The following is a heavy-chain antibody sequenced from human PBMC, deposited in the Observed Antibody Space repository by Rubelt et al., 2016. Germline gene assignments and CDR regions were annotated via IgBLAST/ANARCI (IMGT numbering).Heavy chain of an antibody. CDR1: GYSISSYNC. J-gene: IGHJ6*02. D-gene: IGHD2-15*01. V-gene: IGHV4-28*01. Sequence: QLQLPVSGPGLVKPSETLSLTYAVSGYSISSYNCWGCIRQPHGKGLEWLVYIYYSGSTYYNPSLKSRVNVSVDTSKNQFSLKRSAVTAVDTAWYYCARIRSFYYGMDVWGQGTTVTVSS. CDR3: ARIRSFYYGMDV. CDR2: IYYSGST.